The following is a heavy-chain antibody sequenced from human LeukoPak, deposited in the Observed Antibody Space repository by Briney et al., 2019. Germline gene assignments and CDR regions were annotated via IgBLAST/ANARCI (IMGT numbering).Heavy chain of an antibody. D-gene: IGHD3-22*01. V-gene: IGHV4-59*01. CDR2: IYYSGST. CDR3: ARSGDSSGLDWFDP. Sequence: SQTLSLTCTVSGGSISSYYWSWIRQPPGKGLEWIGYIYYSGSTNYNPSLKSRVTISVDTSKNQFSLKLSSVTAADTAVYYCARSGDSSGLDWFDPWGQGTLVTVSS. CDR1: GGSISSYY. J-gene: IGHJ5*02.